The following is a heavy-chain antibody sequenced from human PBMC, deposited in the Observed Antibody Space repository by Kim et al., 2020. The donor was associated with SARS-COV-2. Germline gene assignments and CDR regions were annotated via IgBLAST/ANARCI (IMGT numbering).Heavy chain of an antibody. J-gene: IGHJ6*02. CDR1: GGSISSSSYY. V-gene: IGHV4-39*01. Sequence: SETLSLTCTVSGGSISSSSYYWGWLRQPPGKGLEWIGSIYYSGNTYYNPTLKSRVTISVDTSKNQFALKVSSVTAADTAVYYCARLPTGMGSYYYAMDVWGQGTTVTVSS. CDR3: ARLPTGMGSYYYAMDV. D-gene: IGHD5-18*01. CDR2: IYYSGNT.